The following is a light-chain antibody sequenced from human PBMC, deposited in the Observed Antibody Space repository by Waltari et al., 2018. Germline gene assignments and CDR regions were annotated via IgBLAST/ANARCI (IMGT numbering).Light chain of an antibody. J-gene: IGLJ3*02. CDR2: DVN. CDR1: RRDIGGSNF. Sequence: QSALTQPPSASGSPGHSVTISCTGTRRDIGGSNFVSWYQQRPGKAPRFLIYDVNKRPSGVSDRFSGSKSGNTASLTVSGLQPDDEATYYCSAFAGSNNFGVFGGGTKLTVL. V-gene: IGLV2-8*01. CDR3: SAFAGSNNFGV.